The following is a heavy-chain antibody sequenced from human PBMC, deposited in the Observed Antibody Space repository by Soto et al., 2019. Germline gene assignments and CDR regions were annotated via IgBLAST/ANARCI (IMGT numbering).Heavy chain of an antibody. CDR1: GYTFTNYD. Sequence: QVQLVQSGAEVKKPGASVKVSCKASGYTFTNYDIHWVRQAPGQGLEWMGWMSPDSGNTGQSKQFQGRVTMTRDTSISTAYMELSSLRSEDTAVDYCARGRFRRTWFDPWGQGTLVPVSS. J-gene: IGHJ5*02. V-gene: IGHV1-8*01. D-gene: IGHD3-16*01. CDR3: ARGRFRRTWFDP. CDR2: MSPDSGNT.